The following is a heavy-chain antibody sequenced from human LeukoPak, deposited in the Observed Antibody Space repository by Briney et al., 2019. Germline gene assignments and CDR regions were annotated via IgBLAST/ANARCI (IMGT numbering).Heavy chain of an antibody. CDR3: ARLSGYDWESFYDY. CDR1: GFTFSNYG. J-gene: IGHJ4*02. CDR2: ITGSGGST. D-gene: IGHD5-12*01. V-gene: IGHV3-23*01. Sequence: GGTLRLSCAASGFTFSNYGLSWVRQAPGKGLEWVSGITGSGGSTYYADSVKGRFTISRDNAKNTLYLQMNSLRAEDTAAYYCARLSGYDWESFYDYWGQGTLVTVSS.